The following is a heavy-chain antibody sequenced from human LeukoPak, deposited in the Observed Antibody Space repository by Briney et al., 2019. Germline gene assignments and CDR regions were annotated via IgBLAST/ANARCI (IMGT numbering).Heavy chain of an antibody. V-gene: IGHV3-30*03. CDR1: GFTFSRHG. CDR3: ARDRAWNYFDY. CDR2: ISNDGSRK. J-gene: IGHJ4*02. Sequence: GGSLRLSCAPSGFTFSRHGMHWVRQAPGKGLEWVAIISNDGSRKYYAHSVEGRLTISRDNSKNTLYLQVDSLRAEDTAVYYCARDRAWNYFDYWGQGTLVTVSS. D-gene: IGHD3-3*01.